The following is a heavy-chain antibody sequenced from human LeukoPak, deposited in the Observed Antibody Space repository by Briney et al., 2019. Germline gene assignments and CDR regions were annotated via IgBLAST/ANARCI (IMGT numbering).Heavy chain of an antibody. Sequence: SETLSLTCTVSGGSISSGDCYWSWIRQHPGKGLEWIGYIYYSGSTYYNPSLKSRVTISADTSKNQFSLKLSYVTAADTAVYYCAGGAYDSSGNYVDDFHIWGQGIMVTVSS. V-gene: IGHV4-31*03. CDR3: AGGAYDSSGNYVDDFHI. CDR2: IYYSGST. CDR1: GGSISSGDCY. J-gene: IGHJ3*02. D-gene: IGHD3-22*01.